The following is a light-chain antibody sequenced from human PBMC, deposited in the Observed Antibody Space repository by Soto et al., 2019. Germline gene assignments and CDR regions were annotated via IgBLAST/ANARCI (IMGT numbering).Light chain of an antibody. CDR2: GNT. Sequence: QSVLTQPPSVSGAPGQRVTISCTGSSSNIGAGYDVHWYQHRPGTAPKLLIYGNTNRPSGVPDRFSGSKSGTSASLAITGLQAEDEADYYCQSYDSSLSAVVFGGGTKVTV. CDR1: SSNIGAGYD. J-gene: IGLJ2*01. V-gene: IGLV1-40*01. CDR3: QSYDSSLSAVV.